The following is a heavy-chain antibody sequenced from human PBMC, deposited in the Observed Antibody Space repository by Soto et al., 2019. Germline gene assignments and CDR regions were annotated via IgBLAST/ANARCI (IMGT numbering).Heavy chain of an antibody. Sequence: QVQLQESGPGLVKPSETLSLTCTVSGGSISSYYWSWIRQPPGKGLEWIGYIYYSGSTNYNPSLKSRVTISVDTSKNQFSLKLSSVTSAEAAVYYCARAVVEMATITVWWRGWWFDPWGQGTLVTVSS. CDR3: ARAVVEMATITVWWRGWWFDP. J-gene: IGHJ5*02. D-gene: IGHD5-12*01. V-gene: IGHV4-59*01. CDR1: GGSISSYY. CDR2: IYYSGST.